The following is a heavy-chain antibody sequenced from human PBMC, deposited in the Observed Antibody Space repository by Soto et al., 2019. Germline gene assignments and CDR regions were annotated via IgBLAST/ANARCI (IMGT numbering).Heavy chain of an antibody. CDR2: INAGNGNT. J-gene: IGHJ6*02. D-gene: IGHD5-18*01. Sequence: ASVKVSCKASGYTFTSYAMHWVRHAPGQRLECMGWINAGNGNTKYSQKFQGRVTITRDTSASTAYMELSSLRSEDTAVYYCARVLRGYSYGRYYYYGMDVWGQGTTVTVSS. V-gene: IGHV1-3*01. CDR1: GYTFTSYA. CDR3: ARVLRGYSYGRYYYYGMDV.